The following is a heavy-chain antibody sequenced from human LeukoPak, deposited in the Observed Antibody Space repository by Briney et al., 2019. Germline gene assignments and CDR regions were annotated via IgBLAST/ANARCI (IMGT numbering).Heavy chain of an antibody. CDR1: GFTFSSYA. J-gene: IGHJ4*02. D-gene: IGHD3-22*01. CDR2: ISGSGGST. CDR3: AKAGSYYYDSSGYYNPFDY. V-gene: IGHV3-23*01. Sequence: GGSLRLSCAASGFTFSSYAMSWVRQAPGKGLEWVSAISGSGGSTYYADSVKGRFTISRDNSKNTLYLQMNSLRAEDTAVYHCAKAGSYYYDSSGYYNPFDYWGQGTLVTVSS.